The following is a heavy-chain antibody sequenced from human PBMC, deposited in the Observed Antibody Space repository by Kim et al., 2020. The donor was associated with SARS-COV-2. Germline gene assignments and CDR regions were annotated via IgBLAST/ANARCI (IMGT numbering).Heavy chain of an antibody. D-gene: IGHD6-13*01. Sequence: ASVKVSCKASGYNFTSYAMNWVRQAPGQGLEWMGWINTNTGNPTYAPGFTGRFVFSLDTSVSTAYLQISSLKAEDTAVYYCAREGSVAAAATGGFDNWGQGTLVTVSS. J-gene: IGHJ4*02. CDR2: INTNTGNP. V-gene: IGHV7-4-1*02. CDR1: GYNFTSYA. CDR3: AREGSVAAAATGGFDN.